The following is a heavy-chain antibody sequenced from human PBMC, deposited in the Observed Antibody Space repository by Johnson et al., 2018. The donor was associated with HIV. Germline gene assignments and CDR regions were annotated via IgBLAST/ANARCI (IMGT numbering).Heavy chain of an antibody. J-gene: IGHJ3*02. CDR2: ISSSGTTV. D-gene: IGHD2-15*01. CDR1: GFTFSDYY. CDR3: AKDREPIVVVVAAIDAFDI. V-gene: IGHV3-11*04. Sequence: QVQLVESGGGLVKPGGSLRLSCAASGFTFSDYYMSWIRQTPGKGLEWVSYISSSGTTVYSADSVKGLFSISRDNAKHSLYLQMNSLRAEDTAVYYCAKDREPIVVVVAAIDAFDIWGQGTMVTVSS.